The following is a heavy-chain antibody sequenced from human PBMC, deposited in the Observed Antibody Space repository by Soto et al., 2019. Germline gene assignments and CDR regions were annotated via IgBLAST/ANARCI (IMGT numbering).Heavy chain of an antibody. CDR1: GFTFSSYG. Sequence: QVQLVESGGGVVQPGRSLRLSCAASGFTFSSYGMHWVRQAPGKGLEWVAVIWYDGSNKYYADSVKGRFTISRDNPKNTLYLQMNSLRAEDTAVYYCARDPSSSYAFDIWGQGTMVTVSS. J-gene: IGHJ3*02. CDR2: IWYDGSNK. CDR3: ARDPSSSYAFDI. V-gene: IGHV3-33*01. D-gene: IGHD6-6*01.